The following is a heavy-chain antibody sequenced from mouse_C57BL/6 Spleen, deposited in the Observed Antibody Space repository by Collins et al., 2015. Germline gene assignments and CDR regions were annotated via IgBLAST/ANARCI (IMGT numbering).Heavy chain of an antibody. Sequence: QVQLQQSDAELVKPGASVKISCKVSGYTFTDHSIHWMKQRPEQGLEWIGYVYPRDGSSKYDEKFKAKATLTADKSSSTAYTQLNSLTSEDSAVYFCARRGFDYGAWFAYWGQGTLVTVSA. V-gene: IGHV1-78*01. D-gene: IGHD1-1*01. CDR2: VYPRDGSS. CDR3: ARRGFDYGAWFAY. J-gene: IGHJ3*01. CDR1: GYTFTDHS.